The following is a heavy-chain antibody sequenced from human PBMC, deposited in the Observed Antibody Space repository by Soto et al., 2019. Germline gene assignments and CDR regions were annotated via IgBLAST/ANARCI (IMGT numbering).Heavy chain of an antibody. V-gene: IGHV4-30-4*01. Sequence: SETLSLTCTVSGGSISSGDYYWSWIRQPPGKGLEWIGYIYYSGSTYYNPSLKSRFSISVDTSKNQFSLKLSSVTAADTAVYYCVSGGHTGGAYKYNWFDPWGQGTLVTV. CDR3: VSGGHTGGAYKYNWFDP. J-gene: IGHJ5*02. D-gene: IGHD2-8*02. CDR2: IYYSGST. CDR1: GGSISSGDYY.